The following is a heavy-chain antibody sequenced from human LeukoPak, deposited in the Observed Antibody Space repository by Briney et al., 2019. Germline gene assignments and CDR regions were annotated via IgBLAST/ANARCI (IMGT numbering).Heavy chain of an antibody. V-gene: IGHV5-51*01. CDR1: GYSFTSYW. CDR2: IYPGDSDT. Sequence: GESLKISCKGSGYSFTSYWIGWVRQMPGKGLEWMGIIYPGDSDTRYSPSFQGQVTISADKSISTAYLQWSSLKASDTAMYYCARTHATPLYYYYGMDVWGQGTTVTVSS. J-gene: IGHJ6*02. CDR3: ARTHATPLYYYYGMDV. D-gene: IGHD2-2*01.